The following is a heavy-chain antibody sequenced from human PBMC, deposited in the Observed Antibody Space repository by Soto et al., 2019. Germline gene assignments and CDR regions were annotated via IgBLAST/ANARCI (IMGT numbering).Heavy chain of an antibody. CDR1: GFTFSSYW. Sequence: PGGSLRLSCAASGFTFSSYWMTWVRQAPGKGLEWVANIRQDGGVKYYADSVKGRFTISRDNAKESLFLQMNNLRAEDSAVYYCAKLRYFDWSAYNWFEYWGQGTPVTVSS. J-gene: IGHJ5*01. V-gene: IGHV3-7*02. CDR2: IRQDGGVK. CDR3: AKLRYFDWSAYNWFEY. D-gene: IGHD3-9*01.